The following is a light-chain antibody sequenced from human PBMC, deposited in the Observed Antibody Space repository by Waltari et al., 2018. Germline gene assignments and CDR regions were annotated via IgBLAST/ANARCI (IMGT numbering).Light chain of an antibody. V-gene: IGLV2-23*01. J-gene: IGLJ2*01. CDR3: CSYAGSSTLV. CDR1: SSDVGSNNL. CDR2: EGS. Sequence: QSALTQPAPVSGSPGQSITISCTGPSSDVGSNNLVSWYQQHPGKAPKLMIYEGSKRPSGVSNRFSGSKSGNTASLTISGLQAEDEADYYCCSYAGSSTLVFGGGTKLTVL.